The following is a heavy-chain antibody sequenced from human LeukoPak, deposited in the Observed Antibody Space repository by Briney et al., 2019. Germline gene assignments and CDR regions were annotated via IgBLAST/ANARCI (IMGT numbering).Heavy chain of an antibody. Sequence: PSETLSLICAVYGGSFSGYYWSWIRQPPGKGLEWIGEINHSGSTNYNPSLKSRVTISVDTSKNQFSLKLSSVTAADTAVYYCARDADLFVVVPAASGWFDPWGQGTLVTVSS. V-gene: IGHV4-34*01. CDR3: ARDADLFVVVPAASGWFDP. J-gene: IGHJ5*02. CDR1: GGSFSGYY. D-gene: IGHD2-2*01. CDR2: INHSGST.